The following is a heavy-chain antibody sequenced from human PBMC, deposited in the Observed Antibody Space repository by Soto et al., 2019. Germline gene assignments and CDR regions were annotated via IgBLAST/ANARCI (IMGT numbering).Heavy chain of an antibody. CDR1: GGSISSSGYY. V-gene: IGHV4-31*03. CDR2: IYYSGST. D-gene: IGHD4-17*01. J-gene: IGHJ2*01. Sequence: QVQLQESGPGLVKPSQTLSLTCTVSGGSISSSGYYWGWIRQHPGEGLEWIGYIYYSGSTYYNPSLXXXVXLAADTSKNQFSLKLSSVTAADTAVYYCARGSNTVTRRYFDLWGRGTLVTVSS. CDR3: ARGSNTVTRRYFDL.